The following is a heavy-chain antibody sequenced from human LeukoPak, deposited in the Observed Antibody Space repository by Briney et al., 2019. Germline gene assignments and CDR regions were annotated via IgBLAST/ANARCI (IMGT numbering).Heavy chain of an antibody. D-gene: IGHD2/OR15-2a*01. V-gene: IGHV3-7*01. CDR2: INKAGNEK. CDR1: GFTFSSNW. J-gene: IGHJ3*01. Sequence: PGGSLRLSCAASGFTFSSNWMGWVRQAPGKGLEWVANINKAGNEKYYGDSVTGRFTIARDNANKLLDLQMNSLRGDDSAVYYCVRDDGSLIGRDWGQGTMVTVSS. CDR3: VRDDGSLIGRD.